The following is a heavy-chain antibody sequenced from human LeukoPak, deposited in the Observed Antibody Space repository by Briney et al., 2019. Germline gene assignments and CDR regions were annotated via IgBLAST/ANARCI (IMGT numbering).Heavy chain of an antibody. Sequence: SETLSLTCAVYGGSFSGYYWSWIRQPPGKGLEWIGEINHSGSANYNPSLKSRVTISVDTSKNQFSLKLSSVTPEDTAVYYCARDFALIAAAGNYYYGMDVWGQGTTVTVSS. CDR2: INHSGSA. CDR3: ARDFALIAAAGNYYYGMDV. D-gene: IGHD6-13*01. V-gene: IGHV4-34*01. J-gene: IGHJ6*02. CDR1: GGSFSGYY.